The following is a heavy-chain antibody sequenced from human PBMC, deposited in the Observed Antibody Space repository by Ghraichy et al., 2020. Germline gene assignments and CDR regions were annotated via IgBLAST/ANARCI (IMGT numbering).Heavy chain of an antibody. J-gene: IGHJ4*02. D-gene: IGHD2-15*01. CDR2: IKQDGSEK. V-gene: IGHV3-7*01. CDR1: GFTFSSYW. CDR3: AREPCSGGSCYSGY. Sequence: GGSLRLSCAASGFTFSSYWMSWVRQAPGKGLEWVANIKQDGSEKYYVDSVKGRFTISRDNAKNSLYLQMNSLRAEDTAVYYCAREPCSGGSCYSGYWGQGTLVTVSS.